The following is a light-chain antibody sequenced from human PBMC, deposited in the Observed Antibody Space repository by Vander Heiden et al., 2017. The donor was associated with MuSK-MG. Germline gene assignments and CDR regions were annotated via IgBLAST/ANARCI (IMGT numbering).Light chain of an antibody. CDR3: NSYTGSSTPYV. CDR2: EGR. J-gene: IGLJ1*01. Sequence: QSPLTQPASVSRSPRQLITIPSAGTNTDVVGYNSVSWNQHHHDHAPRFMIFEGRNQPSGVSNRFSGSKSGNTASLTISGLQAEDEADYYCNSYTGSSTPYVFGTGTKVTVL. CDR1: NTDVVGYNS. V-gene: IGLV2-14*01.